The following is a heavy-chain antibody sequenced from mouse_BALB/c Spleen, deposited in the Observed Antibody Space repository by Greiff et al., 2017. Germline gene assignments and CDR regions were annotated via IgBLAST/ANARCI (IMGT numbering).Heavy chain of an antibody. D-gene: IGHD1-2*01. CDR2: IWRGGST. Sequence: QVQLQQSGPSLVQPSQSLSITCTVSGFSLTSYGVHWVRQSPGKGLEWLGVIWRGGSTDYNAAFMSRLSITKDNSKSQVFFKMNSLQADDTAIYYCAKTRDITTGGYFDVWGAGTTVTVSS. V-gene: IGHV2-5-1*01. CDR1: GFSLTSYG. J-gene: IGHJ1*01. CDR3: AKTRDITTGGYFDV.